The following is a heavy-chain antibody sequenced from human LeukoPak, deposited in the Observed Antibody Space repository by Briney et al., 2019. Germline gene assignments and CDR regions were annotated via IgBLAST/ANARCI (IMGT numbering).Heavy chain of an antibody. J-gene: IGHJ4*02. D-gene: IGHD3-22*01. CDR3: ARAVSHSSGYSFVPQFDY. CDR2: IDTNTGSP. Sequence: ASVKVSCKASGYTFTTYPINWVRQAPGQGLEWMGWIDTNTGSPTYAQGFTGRFVFSLDTSVSTAYLQISSLKAEDTAVYYCARAVSHSSGYSFVPQFDYWGQGTLVTVPS. CDR1: GYTFTTYP. V-gene: IGHV7-4-1*02.